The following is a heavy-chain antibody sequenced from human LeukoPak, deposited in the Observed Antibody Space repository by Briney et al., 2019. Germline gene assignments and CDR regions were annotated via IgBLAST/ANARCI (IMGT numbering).Heavy chain of an antibody. CDR1: GFTFNTYS. V-gene: IGHV3-48*04. CDR3: AREGRDLNFDS. J-gene: IGHJ4*02. Sequence: GGSLRLSCAASGFTFNTYSMIWVRQAPGKGLEWISYISGSTNTIYYGDSVKGRFTISRDNGNNSLFLQMNSLRAEDTAVYFCAREGRDLNFDSWGRGTLATVFS. CDR2: ISGSTNTI.